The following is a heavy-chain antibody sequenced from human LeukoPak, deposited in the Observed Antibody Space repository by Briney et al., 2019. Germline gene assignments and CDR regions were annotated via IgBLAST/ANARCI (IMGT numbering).Heavy chain of an antibody. D-gene: IGHD3-3*01. CDR3: ARGGYDFWSGFHPKSYFDY. V-gene: IGHV3-21*01. Sequence: PGGSLRLSCAASGFTFSSYSMNWVRQAPGKGLEWVSSTSSSSSYIYYADSVKGRFTISRDNAKNSLYLQMNSLRAEDTAVYYCARGGYDFWSGFHPKSYFDYWGQGTLVTVSS. CDR2: TSSSSSYI. J-gene: IGHJ4*02. CDR1: GFTFSSYS.